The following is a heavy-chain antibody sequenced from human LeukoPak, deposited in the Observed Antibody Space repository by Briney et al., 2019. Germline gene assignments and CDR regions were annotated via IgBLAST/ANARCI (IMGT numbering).Heavy chain of an antibody. D-gene: IGHD2-2*01. J-gene: IGHJ4*02. V-gene: IGHV4-38-2*01. CDR2: IYHSGST. CDR3: ARHDHIVVVPAAPGFDY. CDR1: GYSISSGYY. Sequence: SETLSLTCAVSGYSISSGYYWGWIRQPPGKGLEWIGSIYHSGSTYYNPSLKSRVTISVDTSKNQFSLKLSSVTAAGTAVYYCARHDHIVVVPAAPGFDYWGQGTLVTVSS.